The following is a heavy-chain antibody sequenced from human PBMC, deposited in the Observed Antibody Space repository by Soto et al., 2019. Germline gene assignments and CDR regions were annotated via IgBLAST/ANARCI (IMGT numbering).Heavy chain of an antibody. Sequence: QVQLVQSGAEVKKPGSSVKVSCKASGVTFSSYAISWVRQAPGQGLEWMGGIIPIFGTANYAQKFQGRVTITADESTSTAYRELSSLRSEDTAVYYCARDNMSSGYYYGGGDWGQGTLVTVSA. V-gene: IGHV1-69*01. CDR1: GVTFSSYA. J-gene: IGHJ4*02. CDR3: ARDNMSSGYYYGGGD. D-gene: IGHD3-22*01. CDR2: IIPIFGTA.